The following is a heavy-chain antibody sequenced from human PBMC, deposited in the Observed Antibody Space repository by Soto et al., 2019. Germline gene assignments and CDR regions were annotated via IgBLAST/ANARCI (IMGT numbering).Heavy chain of an antibody. CDR1: GFSFSHYA. J-gene: IGHJ3*02. CDR2: ISYDGSNT. CDR3: AREGRYCSGGSCSSQHAFDI. V-gene: IGHV3-30-3*01. Sequence: QVQLVESGGGLVHPGMSLRLSCAASGFSFSHYAMHWVCQAPGKGLEWVAIISYDGSNTYYADSVRGRFTISRDNTEKTLFLQMNSLRAEDTAEYYCAREGRYCSGGSCSSQHAFDIWGQGTMVTVSS. D-gene: IGHD2-15*01.